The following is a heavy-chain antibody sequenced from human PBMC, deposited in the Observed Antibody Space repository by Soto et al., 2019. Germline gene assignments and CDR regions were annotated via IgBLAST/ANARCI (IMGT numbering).Heavy chain of an antibody. D-gene: IGHD3-10*01. V-gene: IGHV4-4*02. Sequence: QVQLQESGPGLVKPSGTLSLTCAVSSGSIISSNWWSWVRQPPGKGLEWIGENYHSGSTNYNPSLESRVTISVDKSKNQFSLKLSSVTAADTAVYYCVSSVRGVIINQYYSYMDVWGKGTTVTVSS. CDR1: SGSIISSNW. CDR3: VSSVRGVIINQYYSYMDV. J-gene: IGHJ6*03. CDR2: NYHSGST.